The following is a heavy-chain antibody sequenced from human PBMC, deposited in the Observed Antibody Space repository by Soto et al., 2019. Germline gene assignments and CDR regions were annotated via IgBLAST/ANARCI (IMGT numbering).Heavy chain of an antibody. CDR2: IYYSGST. D-gene: IGHD3-10*01. CDR3: ATHRTYYYGSGSYPFDY. J-gene: IGHJ4*02. Sequence: QVQLQESGPGLVKPSQTLSLTCTVSGGSISSGGYYWSWIRQHPGKGLEWVGYIYYSGSTYYNPSLKSRVTISVDTSKNQFSLKLSSVTAADTAVYYCATHRTYYYGSGSYPFDYWGQGTLVTVSS. CDR1: GGSISSGGYY. V-gene: IGHV4-31*03.